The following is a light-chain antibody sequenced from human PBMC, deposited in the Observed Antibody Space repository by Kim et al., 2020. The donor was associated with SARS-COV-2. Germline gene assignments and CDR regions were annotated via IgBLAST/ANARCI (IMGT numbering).Light chain of an antibody. CDR1: SRDVGGYKY. CDR2: EVS. CDR3: SSYIRGSTNYV. V-gene: IGLV2-14*01. Sequence: STTTSRTGTSRDVGGYKYVSWNQQHPGKAPKLVIYEVSNRPSGVSNRFSGSKSGNTASLTISGLQAEDEADYYCSSYIRGSTNYVFGTGTKVTVL. J-gene: IGLJ1*01.